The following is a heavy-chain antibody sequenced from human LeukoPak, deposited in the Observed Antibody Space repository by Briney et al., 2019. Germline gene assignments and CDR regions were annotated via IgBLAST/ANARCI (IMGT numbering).Heavy chain of an antibody. CDR3: ARGGGSGYYQPFDY. D-gene: IGHD3-3*01. CDR1: GGSISSSSYY. J-gene: IGHJ4*02. Sequence: SETLSLTCTVSGGSISSSSYYWGWIRQPPGKGLEWIGSIYYSGSTYYNPSLKSRVTISVDTSKNQFSLKLSSVTAADTAVYYCARGGGSGYYQPFDYWGQGTLVTVSS. CDR2: IYYSGST. V-gene: IGHV4-39*07.